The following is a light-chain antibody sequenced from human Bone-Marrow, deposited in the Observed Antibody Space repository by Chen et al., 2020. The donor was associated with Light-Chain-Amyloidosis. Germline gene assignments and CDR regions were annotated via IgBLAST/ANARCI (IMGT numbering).Light chain of an antibody. CDR1: DSNIGTGYD. CDR2: GNN. Sequence: SVLTQPPSVSGAPGQRVTISCTGIDSNIGTGYDVQWYQQLPGKAPKLLIYGNNNRPSGVTERFSGSRSGTSASMAITGVQAEDEAYCYCQYYDSSLVGSLFGGGSKLTVL. V-gene: IGLV1-40*01. J-gene: IGLJ2*01. CDR3: QYYDSSLVGSL.